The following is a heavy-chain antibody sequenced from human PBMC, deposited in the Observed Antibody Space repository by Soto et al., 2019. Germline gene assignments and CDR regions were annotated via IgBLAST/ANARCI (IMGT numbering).Heavy chain of an antibody. V-gene: IGHV4-59*08. CDR2: IYYSGST. Sequence: QVQLQESGPGLVKPSETLSLTCTVSGGSIISYYWSWIRQPPGKGLEWIGYIYYSGSTNYNPSLTSRVTLSVDTSKNQFSLKLNSMTAADTAVYYCARHNYGSGSTYFDYWGQGTLVTVSS. D-gene: IGHD3-10*01. J-gene: IGHJ4*02. CDR1: GGSIISYY. CDR3: ARHNYGSGSTYFDY.